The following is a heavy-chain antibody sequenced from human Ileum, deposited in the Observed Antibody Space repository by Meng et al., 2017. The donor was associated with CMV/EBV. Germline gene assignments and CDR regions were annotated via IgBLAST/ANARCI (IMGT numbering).Heavy chain of an antibody. J-gene: IGHJ5*02. CDR3: ARLAAGTSWFDP. Sequence: TVSGGSRTSGGYYWSWIRQHPGKGLEWVGYIYHSGSTYYNPSLQSRATISIDTSKNQFSLKLSSVTAADTAVYYCARLAAGTSWFDPWGQGSLVTVSS. D-gene: IGHD6-19*01. CDR2: IYHSGST. CDR1: GGSRTSGGYY. V-gene: IGHV4-31*02.